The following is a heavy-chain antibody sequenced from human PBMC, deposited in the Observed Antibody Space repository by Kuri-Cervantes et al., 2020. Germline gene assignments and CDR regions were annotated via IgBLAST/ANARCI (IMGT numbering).Heavy chain of an antibody. CDR1: GFTFGDYA. CDR3: TTDLYYDILTGWEDWFDP. Sequence: GGSLRLSCTASGFTFGDYAMSWFRQAPGKGLEWVGFIRSKAYGGTTDYAAPVKGRFTISRDDSKNTLYLQMNSLKTEDTAVYYCTTDLYYDILTGWEDWFDPWGQGTLVTVSS. D-gene: IGHD3-9*01. CDR2: IRSKAYGGTT. J-gene: IGHJ5*02. V-gene: IGHV3-49*03.